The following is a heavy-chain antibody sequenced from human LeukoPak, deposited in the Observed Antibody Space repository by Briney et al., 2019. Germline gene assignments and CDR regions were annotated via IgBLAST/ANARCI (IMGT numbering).Heavy chain of an antibody. CDR1: GGSFSSYY. CDR3: ARAVITFGGAVAKGFDC. J-gene: IGHJ4*02. Sequence: KPSETLSLTCTVSGGSFSSYYWSWIRQPPGKGLEWIGYIYYSGSTDNNPSLKSRVTMSLDTSKNQFSLNLSSVTAADTAVYYCARAVITFGGAVAKGFDCWGQGTLVTVSS. D-gene: IGHD3-16*01. CDR2: IYYSGST. V-gene: IGHV4-59*01.